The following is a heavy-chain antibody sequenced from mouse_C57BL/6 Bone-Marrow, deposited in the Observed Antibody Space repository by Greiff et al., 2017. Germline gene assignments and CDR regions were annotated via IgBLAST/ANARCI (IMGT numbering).Heavy chain of an antibody. D-gene: IGHD4-1*01. CDR1: GYTFTSYW. J-gene: IGHJ3*01. CDR2: IYPNSGST. CDR3: AKLGQGAY. Sequence: QVQLQQSGAELVKPGASVKLSCKASGYTFTSYWMHWVKQRPGRGLEWIGRIYPNSGSTKYNEKFKSKATLTVYKPSRTAYMQLSSLTSEDSAVYYCAKLGQGAYWGQGTPVTVSA. V-gene: IGHV1-72*01.